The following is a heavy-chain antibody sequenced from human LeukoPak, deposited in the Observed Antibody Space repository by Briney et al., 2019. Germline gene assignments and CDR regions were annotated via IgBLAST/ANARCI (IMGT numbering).Heavy chain of an antibody. Sequence: SETLSLTCTVSGGSISSGGYYWSWIRQHPGKGLEWIGYIYYSGSTYYNPSLKSRVTISVDTSKNQFSLKLSSVTAADTAVYYCARGNSVTIFGVVPDAFNIWGRGTMVTVSS. CDR1: GGSISSGGYY. V-gene: IGHV4-31*03. D-gene: IGHD3-3*01. CDR3: ARGNSVTIFGVVPDAFNI. CDR2: IYYSGST. J-gene: IGHJ3*02.